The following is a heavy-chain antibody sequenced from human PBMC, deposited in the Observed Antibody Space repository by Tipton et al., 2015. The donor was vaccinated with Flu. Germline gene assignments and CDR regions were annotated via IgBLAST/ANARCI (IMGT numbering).Heavy chain of an antibody. D-gene: IGHD4-17*01. CDR1: GFTFSSYA. V-gene: IGHV3-23*01. J-gene: IGHJ4*02. CDR3: AKDGADYGDFFFDY. Sequence: SLRLSCAASGFTFSSYAMSWVRQAPGKGLEWVSTISGSGGSTYYADSVKGRFTISRDNSKNTPHLQMHSLRVEDTAVFYCAKDGADYGDFFFDYWGQGTLVTVSS. CDR2: ISGSGGST.